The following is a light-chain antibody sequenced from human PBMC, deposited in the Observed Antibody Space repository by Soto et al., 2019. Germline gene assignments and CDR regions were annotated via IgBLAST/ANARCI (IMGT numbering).Light chain of an antibody. J-gene: IGKJ3*01. CDR3: QQYYRTPLT. CDR2: WAS. V-gene: IGKV4-1*01. Sequence: DIVMTQSPDSLAVSLGERATINCKSSQSVLYSSNNKNYLAWYQQKPGQPPKLLIYWASTRESGVPDRFSGSGSGTDFTLTISSLQAEDVAVYYCQQYYRTPLTFGPGTRGAIK. CDR1: QSVLYSSNNKNY.